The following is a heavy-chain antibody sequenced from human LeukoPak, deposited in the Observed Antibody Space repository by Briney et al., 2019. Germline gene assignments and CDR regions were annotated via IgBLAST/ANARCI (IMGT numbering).Heavy chain of an antibody. CDR2: INSDGSTI. Sequence: GGSLRLSCAASGFTFSSYWVHWVRHAPGKGLEWVARINSDGSTINHADSVRGRFTISRDNAENTLYLQMNSLRAEDTAVYYCARAEGYGSFDYWGQGTLVTVSS. V-gene: IGHV3-74*01. D-gene: IGHD5-12*01. CDR3: ARAEGYGSFDY. CDR1: GFTFSSYW. J-gene: IGHJ4*02.